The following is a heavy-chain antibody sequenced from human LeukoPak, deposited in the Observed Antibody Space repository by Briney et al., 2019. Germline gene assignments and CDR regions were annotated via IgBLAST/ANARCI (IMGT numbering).Heavy chain of an antibody. J-gene: IGHJ5*02. V-gene: IGHV1-2*02. D-gene: IGHD1-7*01. Sequence: ASVKVSCRASGYTFTGYYMHWVRQAPGQGLEWMGWINPSSGGTNYAQKFQGRVTMTRDTSISTAYVELSRLRSEDTAVYYCARDNYAGANWFDPWGQGTLVTVSS. CDR1: GYTFTGYY. CDR3: ARDNYAGANWFDP. CDR2: INPSSGGT.